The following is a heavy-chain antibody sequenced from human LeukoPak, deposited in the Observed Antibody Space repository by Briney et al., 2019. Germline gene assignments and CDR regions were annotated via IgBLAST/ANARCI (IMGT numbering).Heavy chain of an antibody. Sequence: SETLSLTCTVSGGSISSYYWSWIRQPPGKGLEWMGYIYYSGSTNYNPSLKSRVTISVDTSKNQFSLKLSSVTAADTAVYYCARRGYCSGGSCYVHDYWGQGTLVTVSS. V-gene: IGHV4-59*01. CDR3: ARRGYCSGGSCYVHDY. D-gene: IGHD2-15*01. CDR2: IYYSGST. J-gene: IGHJ4*02. CDR1: GGSISSYY.